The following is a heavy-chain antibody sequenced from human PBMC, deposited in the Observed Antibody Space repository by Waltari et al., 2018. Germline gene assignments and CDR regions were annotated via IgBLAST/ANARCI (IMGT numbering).Heavy chain of an antibody. J-gene: IGHJ5*02. CDR1: GGSISSQSYL. D-gene: IGHD3-9*01. CDR2: ISYSGST. V-gene: IGHV4-39*01. CDR3: ARLSYHIVTGYGWFDP. Sequence: QLQLQESCPGLVKPSETLSLTCTVSGGSISSQSYLWGWIRQPPGKGLEWIGIISYSGSTYYNPSLKSRVTISVDTSKNQFSLKLSSVTAADTAVYYCARLSYHIVTGYGWFDPWGLGTLVTVSS.